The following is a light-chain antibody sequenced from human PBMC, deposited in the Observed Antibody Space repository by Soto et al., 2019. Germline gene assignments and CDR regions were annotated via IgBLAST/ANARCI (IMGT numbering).Light chain of an antibody. Sequence: QSALTQPASVSGSPGQSITISCSGTSSDVGDYNYVSWYQQHPGKAPKLMIYEVSNRPLGVSNRFSGSKSGNTASLTISGLQVEDEADYYCSSYTSINTYVFGTGTKVTVL. V-gene: IGLV2-14*01. CDR3: SSYTSINTYV. CDR2: EVS. CDR1: SSDVGDYNY. J-gene: IGLJ1*01.